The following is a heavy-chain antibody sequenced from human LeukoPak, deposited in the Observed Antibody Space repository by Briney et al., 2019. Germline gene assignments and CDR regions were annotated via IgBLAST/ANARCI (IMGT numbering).Heavy chain of an antibody. CDR2: IYYSGST. CDR3: AQTTMVRGVIYYFDY. CDR1: GGSISSYY. D-gene: IGHD3-10*01. Sequence: SETLSLTCTVSGGSISSYYRVWIRQPPGKGLEWIGYIYYSGSTNYNPSLKSRVTISVDTSKNQFSLKLSSVTAADTAVYYCAQTTMVRGVIYYFDYWGQGTLVTVSS. V-gene: IGHV4-59*01. J-gene: IGHJ4*02.